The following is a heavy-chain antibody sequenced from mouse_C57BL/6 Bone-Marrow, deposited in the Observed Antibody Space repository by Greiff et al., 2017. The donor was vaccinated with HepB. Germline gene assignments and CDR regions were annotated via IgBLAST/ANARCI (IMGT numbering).Heavy chain of an antibody. CDR3: ARQGGYSNYLLDY. CDR2: ISSGGSYT. D-gene: IGHD2-5*01. V-gene: IGHV5-6*01. CDR1: GFTFSSYG. J-gene: IGHJ4*01. Sequence: EVNVVESGGDLVKPGGSLKLSCAASGFTFSSYGMSWVRQTPDKRLEWVATISSGGSYTYYPDSVKGRFTISRDNAKNTLYLQMSSPKSEDTAMYYCARQGGYSNYLLDYWGQGTSVTVSS.